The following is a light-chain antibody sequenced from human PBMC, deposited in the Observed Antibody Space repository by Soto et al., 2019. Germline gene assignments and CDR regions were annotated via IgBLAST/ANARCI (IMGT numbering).Light chain of an antibody. CDR3: QQANSFPIT. V-gene: IGKV4-1*01. CDR2: EAS. Sequence: MVTTQSPDSLAVSLGERATINCKSMQSVLYSSNNKNYLAWYQQKPGKAPKLLIYEASSLQSGVPSRISGSGSGTDFTLTISSLQPEDFATYYCQQANSFPITFGQGTRLEIK. J-gene: IGKJ5*01. CDR1: QSVLYSSNNKNY.